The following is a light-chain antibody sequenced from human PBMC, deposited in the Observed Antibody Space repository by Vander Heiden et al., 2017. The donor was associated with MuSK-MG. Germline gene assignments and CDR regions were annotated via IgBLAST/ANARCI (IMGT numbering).Light chain of an antibody. CDR2: KAS. V-gene: IGKV1-5*03. CDR3: QQDNSSPWT. CDR1: QSISSW. Sequence: DIQMTQSPSTLSASVGDRVTITCRASQSISSWLAWYQQKPGKAPKILIYKASSLESGVPSRFSGSGSGTEFTLTINSLQPDDFATYYCQQDNSSPWTFGQGTKVXIK. J-gene: IGKJ1*01.